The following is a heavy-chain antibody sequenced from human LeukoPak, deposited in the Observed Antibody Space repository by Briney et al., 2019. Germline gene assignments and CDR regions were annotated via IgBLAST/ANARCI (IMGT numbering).Heavy chain of an antibody. CDR1: GYTFTDYY. Sequence: ASVKVSCKASGYTFTDYYMHWVRQAPGQGLEWMGWINPNSGGTNYAQKFQGRVTMTRDTSISTAYMELSRLRSDDTAVYSCARPGTLGYSGNYYYFDYWGQGTLVTVSS. CDR3: ARPGTLGYSGNYYYFDY. CDR2: INPNSGGT. J-gene: IGHJ4*02. D-gene: IGHD1-26*01. V-gene: IGHV1-2*02.